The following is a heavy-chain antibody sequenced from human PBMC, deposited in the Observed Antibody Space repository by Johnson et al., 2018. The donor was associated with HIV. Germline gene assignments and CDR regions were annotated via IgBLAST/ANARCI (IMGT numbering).Heavy chain of an antibody. CDR2: ISYDGSNK. J-gene: IGHJ3*02. CDR3: AKGQSSGYPKDAFDI. Sequence: QMLLVESGGGLIQPGGSLRLSCAASGFTFSSYAMHWVRQAPGKGLAWVAVISYDGSNKYYADSVKGRFTISRDNSKNTLYLQMNSLRTEDTAMYYCAKGQSSGYPKDAFDIWGRGTIVTISS. CDR1: GFTFSSYA. D-gene: IGHD3-22*01. V-gene: IGHV3-30-3*01.